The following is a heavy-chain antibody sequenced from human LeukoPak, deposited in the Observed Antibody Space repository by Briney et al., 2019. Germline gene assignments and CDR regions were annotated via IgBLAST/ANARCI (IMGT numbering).Heavy chain of an antibody. V-gene: IGHV3-11*05. J-gene: IGHJ6*02. CDR1: GFTFSDYY. CDR3: ARDLDKGGLYCSGGSCYYYYYGMDV. Sequence: PGGSLRLSCAASGFTFSDYYMSWIRQAPGKGLEWVSYISSSSSYTNYADSVKGRFTISRDNAKNSLYLQMNSLRAEDTAVYYCARDLDKGGLYCSGGSCYYYYYGMDVWGQGTTVTVSS. CDR2: ISSSSSYT. D-gene: IGHD2-15*01.